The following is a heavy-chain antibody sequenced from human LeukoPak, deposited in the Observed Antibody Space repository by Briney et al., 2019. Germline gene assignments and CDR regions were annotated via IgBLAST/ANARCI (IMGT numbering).Heavy chain of an antibody. CDR2: IYFTGNT. D-gene: IGHD1-1*01. J-gene: IGHJ4*02. Sequence: SETLSLTCTVSGGSINSYYWSWIRQPPGKGLEWIGYIYFTGNTFYNPSLKSRVSISLDTSKNQFSLKLSSVTAADTAMYYCASGVIGTTTGVDYWGQGTLVTVSS. V-gene: IGHV4-59*01. CDR3: ASGVIGTTTGVDY. CDR1: GGSINSYY.